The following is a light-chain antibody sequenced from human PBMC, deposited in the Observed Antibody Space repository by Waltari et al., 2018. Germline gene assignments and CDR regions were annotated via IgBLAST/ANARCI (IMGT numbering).Light chain of an antibody. Sequence: QSALTQPASVSGSPGQSITISCTGSSRALGDYDYVPWYQQSPGKAPKLIIYDIGARPSGVSDRFSGSKSGNTASLTISGLQAEDESDYYCCAYTSSSSLGVFGTGTKVTVL. V-gene: IGLV2-14*03. CDR1: SRALGDYDY. J-gene: IGLJ1*01. CDR2: DIG. CDR3: CAYTSSSSLGV.